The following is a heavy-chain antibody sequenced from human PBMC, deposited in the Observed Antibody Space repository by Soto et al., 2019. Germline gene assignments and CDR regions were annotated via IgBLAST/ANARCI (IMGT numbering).Heavy chain of an antibody. CDR1: GFTFDDHY. V-gene: IGHV3-48*02. CDR3: ARDPTIAASGGYYYYYYGMDV. D-gene: IGHD6-13*01. CDR2: ISSSSSTI. J-gene: IGHJ6*02. Sequence: PGGSLRLSCAVSGFTFDDHYMDWVRQAPGKGLEWVSYISSSSSTIYYADSVKGRFTISRDNAKNSLYLQMNSLRDEDTAVYYCARDPTIAASGGYYYYYYGMDVWGQGTTVTVSS.